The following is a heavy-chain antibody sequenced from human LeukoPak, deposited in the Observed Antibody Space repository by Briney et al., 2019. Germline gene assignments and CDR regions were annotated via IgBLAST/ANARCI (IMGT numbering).Heavy chain of an antibody. Sequence: ASVKVSCKASGYIFTSYGISWVRQAPGQGLEWMGWISAYNGNTNYAQKLQGRVTMTTDTSTSTAYMELRSLRSDDTAVYYCARDGSFGLWFGQNWFDPWGQGTLVTVSS. V-gene: IGHV1-18*01. CDR2: ISAYNGNT. J-gene: IGHJ5*02. CDR3: ARDGSFGLWFGQNWFDP. CDR1: GYIFTSYG. D-gene: IGHD3-10*01.